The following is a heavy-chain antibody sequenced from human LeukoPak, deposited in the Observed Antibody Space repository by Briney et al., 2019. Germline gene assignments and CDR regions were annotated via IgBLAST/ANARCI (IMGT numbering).Heavy chain of an antibody. V-gene: IGHV1-18*01. J-gene: IGHJ4*02. CDR2: ISAYNGNT. D-gene: IGHD3-9*01. CDR3: ARDETHDILTGYYMGAKNY. Sequence: ASVKVSCKASGYTFTNYGISWVRQAPGQGLEWMGWISAYNGNTNYAQKLQGRVTMTTDTSTSTAYMELRSLRSDDTAVYYCARDETHDILTGYYMGAKNYWGQGTLVTVSS. CDR1: GYTFTNYG.